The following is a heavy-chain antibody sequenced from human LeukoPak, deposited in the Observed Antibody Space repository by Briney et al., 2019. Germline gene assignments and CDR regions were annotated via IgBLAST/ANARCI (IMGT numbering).Heavy chain of an antibody. V-gene: IGHV1-8*03. D-gene: IGHD1-26*01. CDR2: MNPNSGNT. CDR1: GYTFTSYD. Sequence: GASVKVSCKASGYTFTSYDINWVRQATGQGLEWMGWMNPNSGNTGYAQKFQGRVTITRNTSISTAYMELSSLRSEDTAVYYCARDSMVGAILFFDYWGQGTLVTVSS. CDR3: ARDSMVGAILFFDY. J-gene: IGHJ4*02.